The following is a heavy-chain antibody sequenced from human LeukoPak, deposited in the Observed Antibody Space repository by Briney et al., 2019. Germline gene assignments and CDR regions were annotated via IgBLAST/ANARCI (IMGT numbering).Heavy chain of an antibody. J-gene: IGHJ5*02. CDR3: ARADRLHGGAYLIGP. CDR1: GYSFTDYY. V-gene: IGHV1-2*02. Sequence: GASVTVSCKTSGYSFTDYYMHWVRQAPGQGLEGMGWINPNSGGTSSAQKFQGRVTMTRDTSITTVYMELNWLTSDCTAMYYCARADRLHGGAYLIGPWGQGTLVTVSS. D-gene: IGHD3-16*01. CDR2: INPNSGGT.